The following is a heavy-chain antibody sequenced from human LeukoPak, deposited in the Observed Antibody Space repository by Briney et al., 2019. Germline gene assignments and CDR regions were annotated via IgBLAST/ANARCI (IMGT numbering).Heavy chain of an antibody. Sequence: ASVKVSCKGSGYTFTSYDINWVRQATGQGLEWMGWMNPNSGNTGYAQKFQGRVTMTRNTSIRTAYMELSRLRSEDTAVYYYGRSPSIQLWSFNWGSYYHFRDLWGKGTTVTVPS. D-gene: IGHD5-18*01. V-gene: IGHV1-8*01. CDR1: GYTFTSYD. CDR3: GRSPSIQLWSFNWGSYYHFRDL. J-gene: IGHJ6*03. CDR2: MNPNSGNT.